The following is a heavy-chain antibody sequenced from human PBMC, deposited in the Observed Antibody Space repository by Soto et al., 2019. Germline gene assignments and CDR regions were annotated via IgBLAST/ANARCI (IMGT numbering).Heavy chain of an antibody. CDR2: ISGSGGST. D-gene: IGHD1-26*01. J-gene: IGHJ4*02. V-gene: IGHV3-23*01. CDR3: ARGVGELPGLYFDY. Sequence: GGSLRLSCAASGFTFSSYAMSWVRQAPGKGLEWVSAISGSGGSTYYADSGKGRFTISRDNSKNTLYLQMNSLRAEDTAVYYCARGVGELPGLYFDYWGQGTLVTVSS. CDR1: GFTFSSYA.